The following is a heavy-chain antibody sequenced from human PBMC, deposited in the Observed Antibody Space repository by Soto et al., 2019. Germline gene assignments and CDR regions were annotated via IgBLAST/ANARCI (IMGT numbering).Heavy chain of an antibody. CDR2: ISYDGSNK. J-gene: IGHJ4*02. Sequence: QVQLVESGGGVVQPGRSLRLSCAASGFTFSSYAMHWVRQAPGKGLEWVAVISYDGSNKYYADSVKGRFTISRDNSKNTLYLQMNSLRAEDTAVYYYARLRDGYNYGPIDYWGQGTLVTVSS. V-gene: IGHV3-30-3*01. D-gene: IGHD5-12*01. CDR3: ARLRDGYNYGPIDY. CDR1: GFTFSSYA.